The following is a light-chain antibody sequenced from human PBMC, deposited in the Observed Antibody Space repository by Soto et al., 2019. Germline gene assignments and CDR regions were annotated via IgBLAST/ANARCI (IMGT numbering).Light chain of an antibody. Sequence: QSALTQPPSASGSPGQSVTISCTGTSSDVGGYNYVSWYQQHPGKAPKLMIYEVTKRPSGVPDRFSGSKSGNTASLTVSGLQAEDEADYYCYSYVGTNNVFGTGTKVTGL. CDR3: YSYVGTNNV. V-gene: IGLV2-8*01. CDR1: SSDVGGYNY. CDR2: EVT. J-gene: IGLJ1*01.